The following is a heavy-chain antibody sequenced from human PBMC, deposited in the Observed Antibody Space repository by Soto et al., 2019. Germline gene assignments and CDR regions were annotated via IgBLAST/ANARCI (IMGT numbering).Heavy chain of an antibody. J-gene: IGHJ6*02. Sequence: ASVKVSCKASGSPFTSSAVQWVRQARGQRLEWIGWIVVGSGNTNYAQKFQERVTITRDMSTSTAYMELSSLRSEDTAVYYCAADGRRGTRYYYYYGMDVWGQGTTVTVSS. CDR3: AADGRRGTRYYYYYGMDV. V-gene: IGHV1-58*01. CDR2: IVVGSGNT. CDR1: GSPFTSSA. D-gene: IGHD2-15*01.